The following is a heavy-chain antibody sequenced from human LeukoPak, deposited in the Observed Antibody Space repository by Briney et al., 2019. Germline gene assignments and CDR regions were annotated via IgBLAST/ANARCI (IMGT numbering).Heavy chain of an antibody. D-gene: IGHD2-15*01. CDR2: ISYVGSNK. V-gene: IGHV3-30-3*01. J-gene: IGHJ4*02. Sequence: GRSLRLSCAASGFTFSSYAMHWVRQAPGKGLEWVAVISYVGSNKYYADSVKGRFTISRDNSKNTLYLQMNSLRAEDTAVYYCARDRTPVVAATLHFDYWGQGTLVTVSS. CDR1: GFTFSSYA. CDR3: ARDRTPVVAATLHFDY.